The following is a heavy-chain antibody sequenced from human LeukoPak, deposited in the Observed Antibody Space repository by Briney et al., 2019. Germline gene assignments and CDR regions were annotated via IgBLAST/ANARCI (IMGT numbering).Heavy chain of an antibody. CDR2: ISSSGSTI. J-gene: IGHJ3*02. CDR1: GFTFSDYY. D-gene: IGHD2-15*01. Sequence: GGSLRLSCAASGFTFSDYYMSWIRQAPGKGLEWVSYISSSGSTIYYADSVKGRFTISRDNAKNSLYLQMNSLRAEDTAVYYCARHRSGGSQDDAFDIWGQGTLVTVSS. V-gene: IGHV3-11*04. CDR3: ARHRSGGSQDDAFDI.